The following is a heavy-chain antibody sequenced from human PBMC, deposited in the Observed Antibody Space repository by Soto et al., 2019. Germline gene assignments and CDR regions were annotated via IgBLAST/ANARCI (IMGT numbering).Heavy chain of an antibody. V-gene: IGHV4-59*08. J-gene: IGHJ6*03. D-gene: IGHD3-10*01. CDR2: IYYSGST. CDR1: GGSISSYY. Sequence: TLSLTCTVSGGSISSYYWSWIRQPPGKGLEWIGYIYYSGSTNYNPSLKSRVTISVDTSKNQFSLKLSSVTAADTAVYYCARRRYYGSGSYVPYYYYYMDVWGKGTTVTVSS. CDR3: ARRRYYGSGSYVPYYYYYMDV.